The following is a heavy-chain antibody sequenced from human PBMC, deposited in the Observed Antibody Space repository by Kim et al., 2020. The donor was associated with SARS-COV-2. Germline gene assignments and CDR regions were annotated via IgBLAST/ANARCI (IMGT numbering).Heavy chain of an antibody. Sequence: LALTCAASGFTLSDFVMHWVRQAPGKGLEWVGRIRTKANNYATAYGVSVKGRFSISRDDSKNTAHLQMKSLKTEDTAVYYCTTYSGRFSDLFDYWGQ. J-gene: IGHJ4*02. V-gene: IGHV3-73*01. D-gene: IGHD1-26*01. CDR2: IRTKANNYAT. CDR3: TTYSGRFSDLFDY. CDR1: GFTLSDFV.